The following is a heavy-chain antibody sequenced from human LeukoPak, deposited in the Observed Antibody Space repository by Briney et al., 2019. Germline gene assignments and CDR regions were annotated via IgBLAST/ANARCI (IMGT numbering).Heavy chain of an antibody. CDR3: ARGNYCSGGSCHKYDAFDI. CDR1: GYTFTSYA. V-gene: IGHV1-3*01. Sequence: VASVKVSCKASGYTFTSYAMHWVRQAPGQRREWMGWINAGNGNTKYSQKFQGRVTITRDTSASTAYMELSSLRSEDTAVYYCARGNYCSGGSCHKYDAFDIWGQGTMVTVSS. D-gene: IGHD2-15*01. J-gene: IGHJ3*02. CDR2: INAGNGNT.